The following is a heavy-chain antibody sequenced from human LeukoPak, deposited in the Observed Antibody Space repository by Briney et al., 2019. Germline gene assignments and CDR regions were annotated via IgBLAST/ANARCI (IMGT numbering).Heavy chain of an antibody. CDR3: ARRGDGGRSFDY. J-gene: IGHJ4*02. CDR1: GFTVGSSY. V-gene: IGHV3-53*01. D-gene: IGHD4-23*01. CDR2: IYGGGNA. Sequence: GGSLRLSCAASGFTVGSSYMNWVRQAPGKGLEWVSLIYGGGNAYYADSVKGRFTISRDNSKNTLYLQMNSLRAEDTAVYYCARRGDGGRSFDYWGQGTLVTVSS.